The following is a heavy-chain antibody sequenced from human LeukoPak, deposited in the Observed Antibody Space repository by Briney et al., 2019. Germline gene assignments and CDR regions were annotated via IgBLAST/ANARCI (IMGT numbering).Heavy chain of an antibody. CDR3: ARRGGISGWSDY. D-gene: IGHD6-19*01. Sequence: GGSLRLSCAASGFTFSNYDMHWVRQGTGKGLEWVSGIGSAGDTYYPGSVKGRFTISRENAKSSLYLQMNSLRVGDTAIYYCARRGGISGWSDYWGQGTLVTVSS. CDR2: IGSAGDT. V-gene: IGHV3-13*04. CDR1: GFTFSNYD. J-gene: IGHJ4*02.